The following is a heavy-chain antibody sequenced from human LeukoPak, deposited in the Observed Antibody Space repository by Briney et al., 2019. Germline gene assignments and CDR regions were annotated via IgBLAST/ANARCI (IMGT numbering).Heavy chain of an antibody. CDR1: GYTFTDYY. V-gene: IGHV1-2*02. J-gene: IGHJ4*02. D-gene: IGHD6-6*01. Sequence: ASVKVSCKASGYTFTDYYVHWVRQAPGQGLEWMGWISPSSGGTNYAQKFQGRVTMTRDTSISTAYMELSRLRSDDTAVYYCASLPQSIAARPYFDYWGQGTLVTVSS. CDR2: ISPSSGGT. CDR3: ASLPQSIAARPYFDY.